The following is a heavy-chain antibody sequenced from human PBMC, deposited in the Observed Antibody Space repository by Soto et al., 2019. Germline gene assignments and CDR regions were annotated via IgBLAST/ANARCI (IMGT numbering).Heavy chain of an antibody. D-gene: IGHD4-4*01. Sequence: SVKVSCKASGGTFNNCALSWVRQAPGQGLEWMGGIIPIFNSANYAQKFQGRVTITADDSTSTAYMELRSLRPGDTAVYYCAREVTVASYSFDFWGQGTLVTVS. CDR2: IIPIFNSA. J-gene: IGHJ4*02. V-gene: IGHV1-69*13. CDR1: GGTFNNCA. CDR3: AREVTVASYSFDF.